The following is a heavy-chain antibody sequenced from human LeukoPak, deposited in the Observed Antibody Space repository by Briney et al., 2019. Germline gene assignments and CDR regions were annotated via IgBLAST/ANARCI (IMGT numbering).Heavy chain of an antibody. CDR3: ARQTADSRGFYMYHFDS. V-gene: IGHV4-39*01. Sequence: SETLSLTCTVSGGSVSSSAYFWGWVRQPPGKGLEWIGSIYYSGSTYHNPSLKSRVTISVDTSKNQFSLKLSSATAADTAVYYCARQTADSRGFYMYHFDSWGRGTLVTVSS. J-gene: IGHJ4*02. CDR1: GGSVSSSAYF. D-gene: IGHD6-19*01. CDR2: IYYSGST.